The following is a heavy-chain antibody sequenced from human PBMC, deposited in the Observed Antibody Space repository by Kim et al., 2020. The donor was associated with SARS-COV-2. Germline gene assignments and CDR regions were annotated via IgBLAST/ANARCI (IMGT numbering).Heavy chain of an antibody. CDR1: GASISSSAYH. J-gene: IGHJ4*01. V-gene: IGHV4-61*08. D-gene: IGHD3-9*01. CDR3: ASGKSFDSLPHWLDY. Sequence: SETLSLTCSVSGASISSSAYHWSWIRQPPGGGLEWIGYIYGSGRTSYSPSLESRVTISFDSSYNQLSLRLTSVSAADTAVYFCASGKSFDSLPHWLDYWG. CDR2: IYGSGRT.